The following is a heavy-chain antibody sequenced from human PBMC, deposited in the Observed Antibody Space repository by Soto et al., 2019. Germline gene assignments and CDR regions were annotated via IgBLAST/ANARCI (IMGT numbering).Heavy chain of an antibody. CDR2: INPRGGST. CDR3: AGDGPPSYDFWSGYWSPSLYYGMDV. Sequence: QVQLVQSGAEVKKPGASVKVSCKASGYTFTSYYMHWVQQAPGQGLEWMGIINPRGGSTSYAQKFQGRVSMTRDRSTSTVYMELSSLRSEDTAVYYCAGDGPPSYDFWSGYWSPSLYYGMDVWGQGTTVTVSS. D-gene: IGHD3-3*01. J-gene: IGHJ6*02. CDR1: GYTFTSYY. V-gene: IGHV1-46*01.